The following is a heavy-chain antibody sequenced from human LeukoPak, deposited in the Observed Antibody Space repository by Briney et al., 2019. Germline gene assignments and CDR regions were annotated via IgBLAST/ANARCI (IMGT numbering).Heavy chain of an antibody. D-gene: IGHD4-17*01. CDR2: ISSNGGST. V-gene: IGHV3-64*01. Sequence: GGSLRLSCAASGFTFSNYALHWVRQAPGKGLEHVSLISSNGGSTYYANSVKGRFTISRDNSKNTLYLHMGSLRAEDMAVSYCARVRGDYVVDYWGQGTLVTVSS. J-gene: IGHJ4*02. CDR1: GFTFSNYA. CDR3: ARVRGDYVVDY.